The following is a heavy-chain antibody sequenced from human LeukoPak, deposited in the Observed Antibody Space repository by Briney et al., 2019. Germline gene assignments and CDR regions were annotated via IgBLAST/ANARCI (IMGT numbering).Heavy chain of an antibody. J-gene: IGHJ4*02. CDR1: GYSFIGYH. Sequence: ASVKVSCKASGYSFIGYHMHWVRQAPGQGPEWMGWTNPNTGGTKYAQKFQGRAIMTRDTSISTAYMELSSLRSDDTAVYFCASVETATIGFEHWGQGTLVTVSS. D-gene: IGHD5-18*01. CDR3: ASVETATIGFEH. CDR2: TNPNTGGT. V-gene: IGHV1-2*02.